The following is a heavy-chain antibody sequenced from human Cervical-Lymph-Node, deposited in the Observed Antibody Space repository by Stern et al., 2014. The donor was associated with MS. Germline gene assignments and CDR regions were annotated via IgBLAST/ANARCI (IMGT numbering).Heavy chain of an antibody. CDR1: GFTFSSYD. J-gene: IGHJ4*02. Sequence: EVQLVESGGGLVQPGGSLRLSCAASGFTFSSYDMHWVRQATGKGLEWVSAIGTAGDTYYPGSVKGRFTISRENAKNSLYLQMNSLRAGDTAVYYCARAYRIAAAGTGPYFDYWGQGTLVTVSS. D-gene: IGHD6-13*01. CDR2: IGTAGDT. CDR3: ARAYRIAAAGTGPYFDY. V-gene: IGHV3-13*01.